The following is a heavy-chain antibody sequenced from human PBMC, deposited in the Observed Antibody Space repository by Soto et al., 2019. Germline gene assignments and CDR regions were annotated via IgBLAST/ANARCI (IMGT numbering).Heavy chain of an antibody. J-gene: IGHJ4*02. V-gene: IGHV1-2*02. CDR2: INPNSGGT. D-gene: IGHD1-26*01. Sequence: EASVKVSCKASGYTFTGYYMHWVRQAPVQVLEWMVCINPNSGGTNYAQRFQGRVTMTRDTSISTAYMELSRLRSDDTAVYYCARSPAGALTRGPYWAQGTIVTVSS. CDR1: GYTFTGYY. CDR3: ARSPAGALTRGPY.